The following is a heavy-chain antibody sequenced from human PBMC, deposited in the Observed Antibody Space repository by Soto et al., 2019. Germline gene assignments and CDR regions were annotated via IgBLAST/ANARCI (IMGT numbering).Heavy chain of an antibody. D-gene: IGHD3-3*01. Sequence: GGSLRLSCAASGFTFSSYSMNWVRQAPGKGLEWVSYISSSSSTIYYADSVKGRFTISRDNAKNSLYLQMNSLRDEDTAVYYCARDDTNFWSVDYYYYGMDVWGQGTTVTVSS. CDR3: ARDDTNFWSVDYYYYGMDV. CDR1: GFTFSSYS. CDR2: ISSSSSTI. V-gene: IGHV3-48*02. J-gene: IGHJ6*02.